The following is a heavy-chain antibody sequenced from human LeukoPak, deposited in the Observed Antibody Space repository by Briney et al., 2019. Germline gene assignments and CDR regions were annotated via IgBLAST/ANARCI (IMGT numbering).Heavy chain of an antibody. Sequence: PSETLSLTCTVSGGSISSGGYYWSWIRQHPGKGLEWIGYIYYSGSTYYNPSLKSRVTISVDTSKNQFSLKLSSETAADTAVYYCARVRYCSGGSCYSRFDYWGQGTLVTVSS. CDR1: GGSISSGGYY. CDR3: ARVRYCSGGSCYSRFDY. V-gene: IGHV4-31*03. J-gene: IGHJ4*02. D-gene: IGHD2-15*01. CDR2: IYYSGST.